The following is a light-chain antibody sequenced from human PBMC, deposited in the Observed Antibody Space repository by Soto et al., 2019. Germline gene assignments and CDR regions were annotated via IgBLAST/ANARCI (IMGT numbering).Light chain of an antibody. CDR1: XTVYRGH. Sequence: IVFTQSPVSLSLSPWERAPLSCRAXXTVYRGHIAGYQQKPGQAPRLLMXVAAIRAAGIRDRFSGSGSGTEFALTISRLEPEHYDVYYCQQYGSYPRSSTFGQGTRVDIK. CDR3: QQYGSYPRSST. J-gene: IGKJ5*01. V-gene: IGKV3-20*01. CDR2: VAA.